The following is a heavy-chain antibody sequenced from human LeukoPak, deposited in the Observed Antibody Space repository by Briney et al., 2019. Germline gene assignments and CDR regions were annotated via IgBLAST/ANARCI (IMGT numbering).Heavy chain of an antibody. D-gene: IGHD2-8*01. CDR2: IYYSGST. V-gene: IGHV4-39*07. Sequence: PSETLSLTCTVSGGSISSSSYYWGWIRQPPGKGLEWIGSIYYSGSTNYNPSLKSRVTISVDTSKNQFSLKLSSVTAADTAVYYCARDKINAFDYWGQGTLVTVSS. CDR3: ARDKINAFDY. J-gene: IGHJ4*02. CDR1: GGSISSSSYY.